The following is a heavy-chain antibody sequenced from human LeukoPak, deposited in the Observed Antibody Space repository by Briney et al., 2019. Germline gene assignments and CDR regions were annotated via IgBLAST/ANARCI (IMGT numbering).Heavy chain of an antibody. CDR3: ATRYYYDRRAYYYYYFDF. CDR2: ISGSGGNT. Sequence: GGSLRLSCVASGFTFSNYAMSWVRQAPGKGLEWVSGISGSGGNTYYADSVKGRFTISRDKSKNTLYLQMNSLRAEDTAVYYCATRYYYDRRAYYYYYFDFWGQGTLVSVSS. V-gene: IGHV3-23*01. CDR1: GFTFSNYA. J-gene: IGHJ4*02. D-gene: IGHD3-22*01.